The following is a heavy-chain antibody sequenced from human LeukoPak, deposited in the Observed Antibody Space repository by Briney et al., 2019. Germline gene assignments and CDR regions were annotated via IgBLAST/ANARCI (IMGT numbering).Heavy chain of an antibody. V-gene: IGHV3-23*01. CDR1: GFTFSSYA. CDR2: ISGSGGST. Sequence: GGSLRLSCAASGFTFSSYAMSWVRQAPGKGLEWVSAISGSGGSTYYADSVKGRFTISRDNSKNTLYLQMNSLRAEDTAVYYCARSTIAAQGPTNYWGQGTLVTVSS. CDR3: ARSTIAAQGPTNY. J-gene: IGHJ4*02. D-gene: IGHD6-13*01.